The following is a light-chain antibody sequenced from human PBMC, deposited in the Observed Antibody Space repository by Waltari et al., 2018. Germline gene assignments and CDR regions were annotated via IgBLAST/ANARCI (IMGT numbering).Light chain of an antibody. Sequence: SYDLTQPPSVSVSPGQTASITCSGDKLGDKYSCWYQQKPGQSPVVVIYKDSQRPSGIPERFSGSNSGNTATLTISGAQALDEADYYCQAWDSNVVIFGGGTKLTVL. V-gene: IGLV3-1*01. CDR2: KDS. J-gene: IGLJ2*01. CDR1: KLGDKY. CDR3: QAWDSNVVI.